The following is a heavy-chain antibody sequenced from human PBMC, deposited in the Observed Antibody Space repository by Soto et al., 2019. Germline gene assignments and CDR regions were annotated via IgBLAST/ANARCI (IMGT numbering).Heavy chain of an antibody. CDR3: ARDLVPDYFDY. D-gene: IGHD2-8*02. CDR1: GGSTSSDNY. Sequence: PSETLSLTCTVSGGSTSSDNYWSWIRQPPGKGLEWIGHIYYSGNTDYNPSLKSRLAISIDTSKNQFSLKLSSVTAADTAVYYCARDLVPDYFDYWGQGTLVTVSS. V-gene: IGHV4-30-4*01. J-gene: IGHJ4*02. CDR2: IYYSGNT.